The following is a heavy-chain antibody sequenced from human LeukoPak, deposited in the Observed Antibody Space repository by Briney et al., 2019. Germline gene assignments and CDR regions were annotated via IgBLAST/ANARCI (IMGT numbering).Heavy chain of an antibody. CDR2: IIPIFGTA. CDR3: ARGFRPYSSSWPPFDY. V-gene: IGHV1-69*06. J-gene: IGHJ4*02. D-gene: IGHD6-13*01. CDR1: GGTFSSYA. Sequence: GASVKVSCKASGGTFSSYAISWVRQAPGQGLEWMGGIIPIFGTANYAQKFQGRVTITADKSTSTAYVELSSLRSEDTAVYHCARGFRPYSSSWPPFDYWGQGTLVTVSS.